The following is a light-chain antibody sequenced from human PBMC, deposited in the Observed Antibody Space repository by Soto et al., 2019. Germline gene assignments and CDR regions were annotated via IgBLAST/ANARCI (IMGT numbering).Light chain of an antibody. J-gene: IGKJ4*01. Sequence: EIVLTQSPATLSLSPVETATLSCRASQTIGRNYLAWYQQKPGQAPRLLIFGKSTRATGIPERFSGSGSGTELTISISRLEPEEFAVYYCQQYDSSHLLTFGGGTKVDIK. CDR3: QQYDSSHLLT. CDR1: QTIGRNY. V-gene: IGKV3-20*01. CDR2: GKS.